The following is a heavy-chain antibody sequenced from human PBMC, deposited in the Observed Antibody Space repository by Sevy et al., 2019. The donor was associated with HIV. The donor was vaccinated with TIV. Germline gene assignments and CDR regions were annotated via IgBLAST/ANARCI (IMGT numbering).Heavy chain of an antibody. Sequence: GESLKISCAASGFTFTSYSMSWFRQAPGRGLEWVSSISKYSNYIHYANSVEGRFTISRDNAQDSMSLQMPSLRAEDTALYFCARSTYYYASGTVRESDFWGQGTLVTVSS. CDR1: GFTFTSYS. CDR2: ISKYSNYI. D-gene: IGHD3-10*01. V-gene: IGHV3-21*01. CDR3: ARSTYYYASGTVRESDF. J-gene: IGHJ4*01.